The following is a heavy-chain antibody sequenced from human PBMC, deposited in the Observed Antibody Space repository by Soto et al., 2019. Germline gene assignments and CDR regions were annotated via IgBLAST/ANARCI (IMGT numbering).Heavy chain of an antibody. V-gene: IGHV2-5*02. Sequence: ASGPTLVNPTQTLTLTCTFSGFSLSTSGVGVGWIRQPPGKALEWLALIYWDDDKRYSPSLKSRLTITKDTSKNQVVLTMTNMDPVDTATYYCAHTATPRDYYYYYGMDVWGQGTTVTVSS. CDR1: GFSLSTSGVG. D-gene: IGHD1-26*01. CDR3: AHTATPRDYYYYYGMDV. J-gene: IGHJ6*02. CDR2: IYWDDDK.